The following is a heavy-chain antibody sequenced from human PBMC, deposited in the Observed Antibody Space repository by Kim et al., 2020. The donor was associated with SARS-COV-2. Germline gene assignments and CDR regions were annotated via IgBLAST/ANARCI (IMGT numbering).Heavy chain of an antibody. J-gene: IGHJ4*02. CDR1: GFTFSSSA. Sequence: GGSLRLSCAASGFTFSSSAMSWVRQAPGKGLEGVAVIYSGGSSTYYTDSVKGRCTISRENSKNTLYLQMNSLRSEDTDVYYCAKGSWEGPFDYWGQGTLVTVSS. D-gene: IGHD1-26*01. CDR3: AKGSWEGPFDY. CDR2: IYSGGSST. V-gene: IGHV3-23*03.